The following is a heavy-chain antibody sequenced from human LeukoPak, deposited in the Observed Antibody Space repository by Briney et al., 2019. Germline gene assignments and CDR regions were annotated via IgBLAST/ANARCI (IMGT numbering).Heavy chain of an antibody. V-gene: IGHV3-15*01. J-gene: IGHJ4*02. CDR1: GFGFVNAW. CDR3: TTEIRWDHGQAHF. Sequence: GGSLRLSCAASGFGFVNAWMGWVRQAPGKGLKWLGRIKSKADGGTTDYSTPVKGRFTISRDDSKNTLSLQMDSLNSEDTAVYFCTTEIRWDHGQAHFWGQGTLVTVSS. D-gene: IGHD1-26*01. CDR2: IKSKADGGTT.